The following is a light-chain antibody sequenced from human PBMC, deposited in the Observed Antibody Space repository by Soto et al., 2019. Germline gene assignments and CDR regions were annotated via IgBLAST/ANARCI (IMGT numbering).Light chain of an antibody. CDR2: AAS. J-gene: IGKJ1*01. Sequence: DIQMTQSPSSLSASVGDRVTITCRASQTITNCLNWYQHKPGKAPKLLIYAASSLQSGVPSRFSGSRSGTDFTLTISSLQPEDFATYYCQQSYSTPRTFGQGTKVEIK. CDR3: QQSYSTPRT. CDR1: QTITNC. V-gene: IGKV1-39*01.